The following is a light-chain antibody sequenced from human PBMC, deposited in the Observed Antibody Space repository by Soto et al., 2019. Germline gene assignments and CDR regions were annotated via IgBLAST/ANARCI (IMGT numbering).Light chain of an antibody. CDR3: QQDGSSPPRFT. CDR2: SAS. V-gene: IGKV3-20*01. CDR1: QSVSSSY. Sequence: DIVLTQSPGTLSLSPGERATLSCRASQSVSSSYLAWHQQKPGQAPRLLIYSASSRATGIPDRFSGSGSGTDFTLTISRLEPEDFAVYYCQQDGSSPPRFTFGPGTKVDIK. J-gene: IGKJ3*01.